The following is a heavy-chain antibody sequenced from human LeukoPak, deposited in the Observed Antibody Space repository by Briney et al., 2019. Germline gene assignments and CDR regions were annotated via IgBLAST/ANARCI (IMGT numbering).Heavy chain of an antibody. CDR3: ARTRYYYDSSGYHSSIPYYFDY. D-gene: IGHD3-22*01. CDR2: IYPGDSDT. J-gene: IGHJ4*02. V-gene: IGHV5-51*01. Sequence: GESLKISCKGSGYSFTNYWIGWVRQMPGKGLEWMGIIYPGDSDTRYSPSFQGQVTISADKSISTAYLQWSSLKASDTAMYYCARTRYYYDSSGYHSSIPYYFDYWGQGTLVTVSS. CDR1: GYSFTNYW.